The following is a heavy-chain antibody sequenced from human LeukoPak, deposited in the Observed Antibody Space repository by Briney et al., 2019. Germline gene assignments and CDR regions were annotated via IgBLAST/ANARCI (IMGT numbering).Heavy chain of an antibody. D-gene: IGHD3-22*01. Sequence: SETLSLTCTVSGGSISSYYWSWIRQPPGKGLEWIGYIYYSGSTNYNPSLKSRVTISVDTSENQFSLKLSSVTAADTAVYYCARGYYCDSSGYYPAFDIWGQGTMVTVSS. CDR1: GGSISSYY. CDR2: IYYSGST. V-gene: IGHV4-59*01. CDR3: ARGYYCDSSGYYPAFDI. J-gene: IGHJ3*02.